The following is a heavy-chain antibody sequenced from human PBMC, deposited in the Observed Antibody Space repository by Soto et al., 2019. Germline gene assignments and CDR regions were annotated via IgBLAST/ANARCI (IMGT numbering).Heavy chain of an antibody. J-gene: IGHJ4*02. CDR3: AHSGLGYDFDY. D-gene: IGHD5-12*01. CDR2: IYWDDDK. V-gene: IGHV2-5*02. Sequence: QITLKESGPTLVKPTQTLTLTCTFSGFSLSTSGVGVGWIRQPPGKALEWLALIYWDDDKRYSPSLKSRITITKDTSKNQVVLTSTNMDPVDTATYYCAHSGLGYDFDYWGQGTLVTVSS. CDR1: GFSLSTSGVG.